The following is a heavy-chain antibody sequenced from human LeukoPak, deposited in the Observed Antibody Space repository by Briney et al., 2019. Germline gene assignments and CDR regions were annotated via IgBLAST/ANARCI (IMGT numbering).Heavy chain of an antibody. CDR3: ARDLMVRGEGFDP. CDR2: IWYDGSNK. Sequence: GGSLRLSCAASGFTFSSYGMHWVRQAPGKGLEWVAVIWYDGSNKYYADSVKGRFTISRDNSKNTLYLQMNSLRAEDTAVYYCARDLMVRGEGFDPSGQGILVTVSS. D-gene: IGHD3-10*01. CDR1: GFTFSSYG. J-gene: IGHJ5*02. V-gene: IGHV3-33*01.